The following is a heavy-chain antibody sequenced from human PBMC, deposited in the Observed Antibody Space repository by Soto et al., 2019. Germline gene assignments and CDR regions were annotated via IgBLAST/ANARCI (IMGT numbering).Heavy chain of an antibody. J-gene: IGHJ4*02. CDR2: ISSNDDK. V-gene: IGHV2-5*01. CDR3: AHSRPGVLAAYSRY. CDR1: GFSLSTSGVG. D-gene: IGHD2-8*02. Sequence: QITLKESGPTLVKPTQTLTLTCTFSGFSLSTSGVGVGWIRQPPGEALEWLALISSNDDKRYSPSLKSRLTITKDTSKNRVVLTITNMDPLDTGTYYCAHSRPGVLAAYSRYWGQGALVIVSS.